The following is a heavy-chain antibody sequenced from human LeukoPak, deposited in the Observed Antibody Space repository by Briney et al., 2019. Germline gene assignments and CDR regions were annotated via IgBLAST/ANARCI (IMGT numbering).Heavy chain of an antibody. CDR3: AREGGSGWYSGWFDP. CDR2: IKKDGSEK. D-gene: IGHD6-19*01. J-gene: IGHJ5*02. CDR1: GFTFSTYW. V-gene: IGHV3-7*01. Sequence: GGSLRLSCAASGFTFSTYWMSWVRQAPGKGLEWVANIKKDGSEKKYVDSVKGRFTISRDNAKNSLYLQMNSLRAEVTAVYYCAREGGSGWYSGWFDPWGQGTLVTVSS.